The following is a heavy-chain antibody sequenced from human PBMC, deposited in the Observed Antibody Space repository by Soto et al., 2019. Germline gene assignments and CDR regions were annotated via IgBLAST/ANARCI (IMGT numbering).Heavy chain of an antibody. D-gene: IGHD6-13*01. J-gene: IGHJ5*02. Sequence: GGSLRLSCAASGFTFSGSAMNWVRQASGQGLEWVGRIRSKANSYATAYAASVKGRFTISRDDSKNTAYLQMNSLKTEDTAVYYCTRYPSIAAAGKRRPTEDWFDPWGPVTLVSLSS. V-gene: IGHV3-73*01. CDR1: GFTFSGSA. CDR2: IRSKANSYAT. CDR3: TRYPSIAAAGKRRPTEDWFDP.